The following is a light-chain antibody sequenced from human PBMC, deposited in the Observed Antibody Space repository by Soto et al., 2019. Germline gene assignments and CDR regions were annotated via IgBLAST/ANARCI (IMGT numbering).Light chain of an antibody. CDR1: SSDVGTYDF. CDR2: DVS. CDR3: CLYAVTFYV. Sequence: QSALTQPRSVSRAPGQSVTISCTGTSSDVGTYDFVSWYQQHPGKAPRLMIFDVSERPSGVPDRFSASKSGNTASLTISGLQAEDEADYYCCLYAVTFYVFGSGTKVTVL. V-gene: IGLV2-11*01. J-gene: IGLJ1*01.